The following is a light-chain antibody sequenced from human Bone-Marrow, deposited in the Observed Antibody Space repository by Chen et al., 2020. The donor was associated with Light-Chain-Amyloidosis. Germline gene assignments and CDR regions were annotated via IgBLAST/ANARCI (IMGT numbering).Light chain of an antibody. J-gene: IGLJ2*01. CDR1: DFPTKY. Sequence: SYELTQPPSVSVSPGQTARITCSGDDFPTKYAYWYQQKPGQAPVLVIHRDTERPAGISERFSDSSSGTTATLNISGVQAEDEADYSCQSADSSGTYEVIFGGVTKLTVL. V-gene: IGLV3-25*03. CDR2: RDT. CDR3: QSADSSGTYEVI.